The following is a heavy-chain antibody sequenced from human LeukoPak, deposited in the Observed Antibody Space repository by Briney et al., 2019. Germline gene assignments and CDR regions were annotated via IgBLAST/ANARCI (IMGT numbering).Heavy chain of an antibody. CDR2: IREDGNEK. V-gene: IGHV3-7*01. Sequence: GGSLRLSCAATGFTFRKHWMSWVRQTVGKGLECVAKIREDGNEKHYVDSVKGRFTISRDNAKNSLFLQMNNLRVDDAAVYYCVRDYRGGWNDYWGQGTLVTVSS. J-gene: IGHJ4*02. CDR1: GFTFRKHW. CDR3: VRDYRGGWNDY. D-gene: IGHD1-26*01.